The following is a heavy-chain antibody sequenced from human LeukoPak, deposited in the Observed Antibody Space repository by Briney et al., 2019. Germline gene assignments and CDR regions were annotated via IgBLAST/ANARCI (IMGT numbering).Heavy chain of an antibody. CDR3: VRAGYCSSTSCYKLAINWFDP. V-gene: IGHV4-31*03. D-gene: IGHD2-2*01. CDR2: IYYSGST. J-gene: IGHJ5*02. CDR1: GGSISSGGYY. Sequence: SQTLSLTCTVSGGSISSGGYYWSWIRQHPGKGLEWIGYIYYSGSTYYNPSLKSRVTISVDTSKNQFSLKLSSVTAADTAVYYCVRAGYCSSTSCYKLAINWFDPWGQGTLVTVSS.